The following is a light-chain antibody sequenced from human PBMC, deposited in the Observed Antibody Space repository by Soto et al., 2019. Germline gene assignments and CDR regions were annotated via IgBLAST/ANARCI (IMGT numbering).Light chain of an antibody. Sequence: DIQMTQSPSSVSASVGDRITLTCRASQGIGDRLAWYQQKPGKVPQLLIYFASTLGSGVPSRFSGSGSGTDFILTSNTLQADDFATYYCLHTYSFPRTFGQGTKVEIK. CDR3: LHTYSFPRT. V-gene: IGKV1-12*01. CDR2: FAS. CDR1: QGIGDR. J-gene: IGKJ1*01.